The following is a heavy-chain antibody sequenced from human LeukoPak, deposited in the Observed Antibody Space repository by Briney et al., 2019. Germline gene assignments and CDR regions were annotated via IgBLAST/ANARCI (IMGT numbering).Heavy chain of an antibody. D-gene: IGHD2-21*01. CDR2: ITPIYGTA. V-gene: IGHV1-69*06. J-gene: IGHJ6*03. CDR1: GYTFTGYY. Sequence: ASVKVSCKASGYTFTGYYMHWVRQAPGQGLEWMGGITPIYGTANYAQKFQGRVTVTADKSTSTAYMDLSSLRFEDTAVYYCARSIERSRGSYYYMDVWGKGTTVSVSS. CDR3: ARSIERSRGSYYYMDV.